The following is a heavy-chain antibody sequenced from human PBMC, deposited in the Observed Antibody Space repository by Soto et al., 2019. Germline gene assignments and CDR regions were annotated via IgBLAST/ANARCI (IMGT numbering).Heavy chain of an antibody. CDR3: GLYDALFFDF. D-gene: IGHD2-8*01. CDR2: ITNSAYT. V-gene: IGHV3-21*01. Sequence: EVRLVESGGGLVTPGGSLRLSCAASGFTFSTFNMNWVRQAQGKGLEWVSSITNSAYTSYADSVKGRFTISRDNAKNSLYLQMNSLRAEDTAVYYCGLYDALFFDFWGQGALVTVSS. CDR1: GFTFSTFN. J-gene: IGHJ4*02.